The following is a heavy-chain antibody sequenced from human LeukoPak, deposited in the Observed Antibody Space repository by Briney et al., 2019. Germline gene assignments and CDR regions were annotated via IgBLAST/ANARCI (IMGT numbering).Heavy chain of an antibody. J-gene: IGHJ6*03. CDR2: IRSKAYSGTT. CDR1: GFTFGDYA. V-gene: IGHV3-49*03. Sequence: PGGSLRLSCTASGFTFGDYAMSWFRQAPGKGLEWVGFIRSKAYSGTTEYAATVKGRFTISRDDSKSIAYLQMNSLKTEDTAVYYCTRDQRITMIVGYYYYYMDVWGKGTTVTVYS. CDR3: TRDQRITMIVGYYYYYMDV. D-gene: IGHD3-22*01.